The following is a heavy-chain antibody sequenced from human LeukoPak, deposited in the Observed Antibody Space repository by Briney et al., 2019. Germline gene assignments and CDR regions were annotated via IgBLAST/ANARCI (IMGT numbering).Heavy chain of an antibody. CDR3: ARVLTWTHDY. V-gene: IGHV3-7*04. CDR2: IRQDGSQK. D-gene: IGHD3-9*01. Sequence: GGSLRLSCAASGFTFSSYWMHWVRQAPGKGLVWVATIRQDGSQKYYVDSVKGRFTISRDNAKNSLYLQMNSLRAEDTAVYYCARVLTWTHDYWGQGTLVTVSS. CDR1: GFTFSSYW. J-gene: IGHJ4*02.